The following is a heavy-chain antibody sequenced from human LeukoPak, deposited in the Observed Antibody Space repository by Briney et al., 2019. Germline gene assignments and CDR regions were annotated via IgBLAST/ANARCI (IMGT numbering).Heavy chain of an antibody. CDR3: ARDHQVSYFDL. D-gene: IGHD6-6*01. J-gene: IGHJ4*02. CDR1: GFTFSSYS. Sequence: PGRSLRLSCAASGFTFSSYSMHWVRQAPGMGLEWVALISDDGSNEQFADSIKGRFTVSRDSFKNTVYLQMNSLRAEDTAVYYCARDHQVSYFDLWGQGTLVTVSS. V-gene: IGHV3-30*04. CDR2: ISDDGSNE.